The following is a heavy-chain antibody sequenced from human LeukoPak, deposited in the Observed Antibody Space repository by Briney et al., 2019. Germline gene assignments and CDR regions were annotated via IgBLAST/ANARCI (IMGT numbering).Heavy chain of an antibody. CDR3: ARDSAMVFGFFWFDP. CDR1: GFTFSSYW. CDR2: IKQDGSEK. D-gene: IGHD3-16*01. J-gene: IGHJ5*02. V-gene: IGHV3-7*01. Sequence: GGSLRLSCAASGFTFSSYWMSWVRQAPGKGLEWVANIKQDGSEKYYVDSVKGRFTISGDNAKNSLYLQMTSLRAEDTAVYYCARDSAMVFGFFWFDPWGQGTLVTVSS.